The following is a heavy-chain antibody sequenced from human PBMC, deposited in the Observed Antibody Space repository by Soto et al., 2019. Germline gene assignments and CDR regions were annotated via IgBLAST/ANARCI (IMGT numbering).Heavy chain of an antibody. J-gene: IGHJ4*02. CDR3: ALRSMSVVPEY. CDR2: IYYSGST. D-gene: IGHD3-22*01. V-gene: IGHV4-31*03. Sequence: SETLSLTCTVSGGSISSGGYYWSWIRQHPGKGLEWIGYIYYSGSTYYNPSLKSRVTMSVDTSTNQCSLTLSSMAAADTAVYYCALRSMSVVPEYWGQGTLVTVS. CDR1: GGSISSGGYY.